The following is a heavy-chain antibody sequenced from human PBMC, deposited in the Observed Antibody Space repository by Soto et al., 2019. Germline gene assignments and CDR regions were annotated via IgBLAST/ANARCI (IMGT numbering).Heavy chain of an antibody. CDR3: ARFSGSYHGGY. CDR2: ISAYNGNT. CDR1: GYTFTNYG. Sequence: QVQLVQSGAEVKKPGASVKVSCKASGYTFTNYGISWVRQAPGQGLEWMGWISAYNGNTKYAQKLQGRVTMTKDTSTSTDYMELRSLRSDDTAVYYCARFSGSYHGGYWGQGTLVTVSS. J-gene: IGHJ4*02. D-gene: IGHD1-26*01. V-gene: IGHV1-18*01.